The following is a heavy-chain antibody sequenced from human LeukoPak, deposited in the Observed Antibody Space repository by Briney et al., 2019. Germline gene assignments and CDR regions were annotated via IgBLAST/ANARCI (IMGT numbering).Heavy chain of an antibody. CDR3: AKGGPYYGYFDS. Sequence: PGGSLTLSCAASGFTFNDYTMYWVRHAPGKGLEWVSLISWDCGSTYYEDSVKGLSTISRDNSKNSLYLQMTSLRTEDTAFYYCAKGGPYYGYFDSRGQGTLGTVSA. V-gene: IGHV3-43*01. CDR2: ISWDCGST. D-gene: IGHD4-17*01. J-gene: IGHJ4*02. CDR1: GFTFNDYT.